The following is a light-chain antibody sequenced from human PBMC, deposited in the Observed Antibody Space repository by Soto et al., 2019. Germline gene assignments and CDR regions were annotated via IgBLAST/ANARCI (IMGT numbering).Light chain of an antibody. CDR3: QNLDSAAFT. CDR2: AAS. CDR1: QGISNY. J-gene: IGKJ3*01. V-gene: IGKV1-27*01. Sequence: DIQMTQSPSSLSASVGDRVTITCRASQGISNYLAWYQQRPGKVPKLLIYAASTLQSGVPSRFSGSGSGTDFPLTINSLLPEDVATYYCQNLDSAAFTFGPGTKVDIK.